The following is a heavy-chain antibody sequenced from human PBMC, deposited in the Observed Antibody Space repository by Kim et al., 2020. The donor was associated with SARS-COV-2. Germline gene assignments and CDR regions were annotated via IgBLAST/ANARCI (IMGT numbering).Heavy chain of an antibody. J-gene: IGHJ6*02. D-gene: IGHD6-13*01. Sequence: GGSLRLSCAASGFTFSSYAMHWVRQAPGKGLEWVAVISYDGSNKYYADSVKGRFTISRDNSKNTLYLQMNSLRAEDTAVYYCASATGYSSSWYWSNYYYYYGMDVWGQGTTVTVSS. V-gene: IGHV3-30*04. CDR2: ISYDGSNK. CDR3: ASATGYSSSWYWSNYYYYYGMDV. CDR1: GFTFSSYA.